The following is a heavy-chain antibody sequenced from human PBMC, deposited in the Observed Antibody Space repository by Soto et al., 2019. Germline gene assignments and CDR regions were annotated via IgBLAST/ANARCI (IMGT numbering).Heavy chain of an antibody. J-gene: IGHJ4*02. CDR2: MNPNSGNT. Sequence: QVQLVQSGAEVKKPGASVKVSCKASGYTFTSYDINWVRQATGQGLEWMGWMNPNSGNTGYAQKFQGRVTMTRNTSIRTAYLVLSSLRSEDTAVYYCARGRGHSSGWYGDYWGQGTLVTVSS. V-gene: IGHV1-8*01. D-gene: IGHD6-19*01. CDR3: ARGRGHSSGWYGDY. CDR1: GYTFTSYD.